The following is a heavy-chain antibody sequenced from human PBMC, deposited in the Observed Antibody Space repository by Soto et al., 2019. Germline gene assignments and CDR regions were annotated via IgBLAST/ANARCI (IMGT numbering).Heavy chain of an antibody. CDR2: LYSGGRI. D-gene: IGHD5-18*01. Sequence: GGSLRLSCAASGFTVSDNYITWVRQAPGRGLEWVSLLYSGGRIYYADSVKGRFTISRDTSKKTLYLQMNSLRTEDTAVYYCARSDPGYAYGLNVWGQGTTVTVSS. J-gene: IGHJ6*02. V-gene: IGHV3-53*01. CDR3: ARSDPGYAYGLNV. CDR1: GFTVSDNY.